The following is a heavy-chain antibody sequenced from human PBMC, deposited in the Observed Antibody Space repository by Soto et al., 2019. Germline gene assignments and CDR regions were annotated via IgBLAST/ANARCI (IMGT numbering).Heavy chain of an antibody. CDR2: LYSGGRI. D-gene: IGHD5-18*01. Sequence: GGSLRLSCAASGFTVSDNYITWVRQAPGRGLEWVSLLYSGGRIYYADSVKGRFTISRDTSKKTLYLQMNSLRTEDTAVYYCARSDPGYAYGLNVWGQGTTVTVSS. J-gene: IGHJ6*02. V-gene: IGHV3-53*01. CDR3: ARSDPGYAYGLNV. CDR1: GFTVSDNY.